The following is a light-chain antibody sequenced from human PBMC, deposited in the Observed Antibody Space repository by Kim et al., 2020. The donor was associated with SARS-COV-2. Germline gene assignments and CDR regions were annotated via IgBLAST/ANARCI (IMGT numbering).Light chain of an antibody. CDR3: SSYTRSKTWV. CDR2: DVT. V-gene: IGLV2-14*03. CDR1: NSDIGGYNY. Sequence: GQSITIPCTGTNSDIGGYNYVSWYQQHPGKAPKLMIFDVTERPAGVSNRFSGSKSGNTASLTISGLQAEDESDYYCSSYTRSKTWVFGGGTQLTVL. J-gene: IGLJ3*02.